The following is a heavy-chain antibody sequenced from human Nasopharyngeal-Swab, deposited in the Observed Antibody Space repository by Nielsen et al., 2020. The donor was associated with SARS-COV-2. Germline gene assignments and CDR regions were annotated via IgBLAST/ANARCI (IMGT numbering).Heavy chain of an antibody. V-gene: IGHV3-23*01. Sequence: GGSLRLSCSASGFIFKNYAMNWVRQAPGRGLEWVSAISGADDSTKYADSVKGRFTISRDNAKNSLYLQMNSLRAEDTAVYYCARDRNGFIYYYYGMDVWGQGTTVTVSS. D-gene: IGHD3-3*01. CDR2: ISGADDST. CDR1: GFIFKNYA. CDR3: ARDRNGFIYYYYGMDV. J-gene: IGHJ6*02.